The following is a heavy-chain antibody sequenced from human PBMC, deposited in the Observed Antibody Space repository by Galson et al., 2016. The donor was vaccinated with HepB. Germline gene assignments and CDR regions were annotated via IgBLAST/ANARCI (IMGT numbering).Heavy chain of an antibody. Sequence: SLRLSCATSGFTFSSYAMTWVRQAPGKGLQWVSAISGSGGSTYSAVSVKGRFTISRDNSKNTLYLQMNSLRAEDTAVYYCAKGGDSNRRDYYMDVWGKGTTVTVSS. V-gene: IGHV3-23*01. CDR2: ISGSGGST. CDR1: GFTFSSYA. CDR3: AKGGDSNRRDYYMDV. J-gene: IGHJ6*03. D-gene: IGHD4-11*01.